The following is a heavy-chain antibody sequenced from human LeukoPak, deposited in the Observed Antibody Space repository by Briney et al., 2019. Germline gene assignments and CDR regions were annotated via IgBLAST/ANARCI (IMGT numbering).Heavy chain of an antibody. CDR1: GFTFSNYA. CDR3: AKAAGGVSNSGDCYSRVFDC. CDR2: ITDSGGGT. D-gene: IGHD2-21*02. V-gene: IGHV3-23*01. J-gene: IGHJ4*01. Sequence: GGSLRLSCAASGFTFSNYAMNWVRQVPGKGLEWVSIITDSGGGTNYADSVKGRFTISRDNSKSTLYLQMNSLRAEDTATYYCAKAAGGVSNSGDCYSRVFDCWGHGTLVTVSS.